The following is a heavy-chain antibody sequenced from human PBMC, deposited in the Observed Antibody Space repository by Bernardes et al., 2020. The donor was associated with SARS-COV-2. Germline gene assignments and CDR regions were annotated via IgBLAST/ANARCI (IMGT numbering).Heavy chain of an antibody. J-gene: IGHJ4*02. V-gene: IGHV3-23*01. CDR3: SKDRDFACTNGVCRFEY. Sequence: GGSLRLSCAASGFTFSRFAMSWVRQAPGKGLEWVSGTSGSGSSTYYADSVKGRFTLSRDNSKNTIFLQMDSLRVEDTATYYCSKDRDFACTNGVCRFEYWGQGTLVTVSS. CDR1: GFTFSRFA. CDR2: TSGSGSST. D-gene: IGHD2-8*01.